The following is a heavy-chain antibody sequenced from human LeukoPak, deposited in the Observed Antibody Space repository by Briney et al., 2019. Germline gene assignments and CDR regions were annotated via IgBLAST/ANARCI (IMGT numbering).Heavy chain of an antibody. Sequence: GGSLRLSCAASGFTFSNFGMHWVRKAPGRGLEWVAVIWYHGNEIHYVDSVKDRFTISRDNFRNTLYLQMNSLRAEDSAVYYCVRGSGGNGYGYWGDNWGQGTLVTVSS. CDR1: GFTFSNFG. CDR3: VRGSGGNGYGYWGDN. CDR2: IWYHGNEI. D-gene: IGHD5-12*01. V-gene: IGHV3-33*01. J-gene: IGHJ4*02.